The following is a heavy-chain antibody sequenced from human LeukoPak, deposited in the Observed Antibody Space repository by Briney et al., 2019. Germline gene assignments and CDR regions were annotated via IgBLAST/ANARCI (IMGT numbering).Heavy chain of an antibody. V-gene: IGHV3-15*01. CDR3: STYRWQYDSSGDDY. D-gene: IGHD3-22*01. CDR2: IKSNADDGTT. J-gene: IGHJ4*02. Sequence: GGSLRLSCAASGFTFSKAWMSWVRQAAGKGLEWLGRIKSNADDGTTDYAAPMKGRISISRDDSQNTLYLQLNSLKTEDTAVYYRSTYRWQYDSSGDDYWGQGTLVTVSS. CDR1: GFTFSKAW.